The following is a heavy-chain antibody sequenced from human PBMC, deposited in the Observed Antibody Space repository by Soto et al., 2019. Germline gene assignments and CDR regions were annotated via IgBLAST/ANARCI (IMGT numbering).Heavy chain of an antibody. J-gene: IGHJ4*02. CDR3: LRMRKILTGYPGRFDY. CDR1: GGSISSTNYY. CDR2: IFYSGST. Sequence: SETLYLTCTVSGGSISSTNYYWGRIRQPPGKGLEWIGSIFYSGSTYYNPSLKSRVSILVDMSKNQFSLKLNSVTAADTAVYFCLRMRKILTGYPGRFDYWGQGTRVTVSS. D-gene: IGHD3-9*01. V-gene: IGHV4-39*07.